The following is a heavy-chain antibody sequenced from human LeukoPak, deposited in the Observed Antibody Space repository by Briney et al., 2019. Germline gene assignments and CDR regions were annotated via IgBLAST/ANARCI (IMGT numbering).Heavy chain of an antibody. Sequence: PGESLKISCKGSGYSFTSYWIGWVRQMPGKGLEWMGIIYPGDSDTRYSPSFQGQVTISADKSISTAYLRWSSLKALDTAMYYCARGTTVTPDWFDPWGQGTLVTVSS. D-gene: IGHD4-11*01. J-gene: IGHJ5*02. V-gene: IGHV5-51*01. CDR1: GYSFTSYW. CDR3: ARGTTVTPDWFDP. CDR2: IYPGDSDT.